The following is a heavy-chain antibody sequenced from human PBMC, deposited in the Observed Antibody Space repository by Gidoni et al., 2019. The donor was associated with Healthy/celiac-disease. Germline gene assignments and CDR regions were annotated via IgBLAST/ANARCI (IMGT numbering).Heavy chain of an antibody. CDR2: MNPNSGNT. D-gene: IGHD4-17*01. CDR3: ARGADYGDLDAFDI. J-gene: IGHJ3*02. CDR1: GYTCTSYD. V-gene: IGHV1-8*01. Sequence: QVQLVKSGAEVKKPGASVKVSCKASGYTCTSYDINWVRQATGQGREWMGWMNPNSGNTGYAQKFQGRVTMTRNTSISTAYMELSSLRSEDTAVYYCARGADYGDLDAFDIWGQGTMVTVSS.